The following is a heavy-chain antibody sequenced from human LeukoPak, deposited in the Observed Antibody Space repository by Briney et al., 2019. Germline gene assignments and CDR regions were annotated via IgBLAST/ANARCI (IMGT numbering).Heavy chain of an antibody. J-gene: IGHJ4*02. CDR2: INPNSGGT. Sequence: GASVKVSCKASGYTFTGYYMHWVRQAPGQGLEWMGRINPNSGGTNYAQKFQGRVTMTRDTSISTAHMELSRLRSDDTAVYYCARDPYYYDSSGYYELDYWGQGTLVTVSS. CDR3: ARDPYYYDSSGYYELDY. V-gene: IGHV1-2*06. CDR1: GYTFTGYY. D-gene: IGHD3-22*01.